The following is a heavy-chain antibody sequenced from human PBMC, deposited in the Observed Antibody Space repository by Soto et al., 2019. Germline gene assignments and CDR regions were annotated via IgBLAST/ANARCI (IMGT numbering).Heavy chain of an antibody. Sequence: LRDPSAASGVTFGAYYRSWIRQAPGKGLEWVSYISNSDGTTYYADSVKGRFTISRDNAKNSLYLQMNSLRAEDTAVYYCARDALFSRSGKLDAFDIWGQGTMVTVSS. CDR3: ARDALFSRSGKLDAFDI. CDR2: ISNSDGTT. V-gene: IGHV3-11*01. D-gene: IGHD3-10*01. CDR1: GVTFGAYY. J-gene: IGHJ3*02.